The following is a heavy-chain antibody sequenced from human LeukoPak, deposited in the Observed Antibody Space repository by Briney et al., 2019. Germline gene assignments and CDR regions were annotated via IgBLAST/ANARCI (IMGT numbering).Heavy chain of an antibody. J-gene: IGHJ4*02. V-gene: IGHV3-30-3*01. CDR2: ISYDGSNK. CDR3: ARSYSGLTADY. Sequence: PGRSRRLSCAASGFTFSSYAMHWVRQAPGKGLEWVAVISYDGSNKYYADCVKGRLTISRDNSKNTLYLQMNSLRAKDTAVYYCARSYSGLTADYWGKGTLLTVSS. CDR1: GFTFSSYA. D-gene: IGHD2-21*01.